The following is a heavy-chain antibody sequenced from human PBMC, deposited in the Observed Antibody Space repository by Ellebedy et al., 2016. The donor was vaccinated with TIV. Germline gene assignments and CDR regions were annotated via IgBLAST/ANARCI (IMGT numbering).Heavy chain of an antibody. CDR3: ARRVLRYFDWLPYWYCDL. J-gene: IGHJ2*01. D-gene: IGHD3-9*01. CDR1: GGSISSYY. V-gene: IGHV4-59*01. CDR2: IYYSGST. Sequence: SETLSLXCTVSGGSISSYYWSWIRQPPGKGLEWIGYIYYSGSTNYNPSLKSRVTISVDTSKNQFSLKLSSVTAADTAVYYCARRVLRYFDWLPYWYCDLWGRGTLVTVSS.